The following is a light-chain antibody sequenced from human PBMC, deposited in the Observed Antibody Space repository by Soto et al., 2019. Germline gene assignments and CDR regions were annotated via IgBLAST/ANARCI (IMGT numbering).Light chain of an antibody. CDR1: QSIITY. J-gene: IGKJ1*01. V-gene: IGKV1-6*01. Sequence: IQLTQSPPSLSASVGDRVTIICRASQSIITYLNWYQQKPGKAPKLLIYGASRLQNGVPSRFSGSGSGTDFTLIISRLQPEDSATYCCLQDYSYPRTFGQGTKVDIK. CDR3: LQDYSYPRT. CDR2: GAS.